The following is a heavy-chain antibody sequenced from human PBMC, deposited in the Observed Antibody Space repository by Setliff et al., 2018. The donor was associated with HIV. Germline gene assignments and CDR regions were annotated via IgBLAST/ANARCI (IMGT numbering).Heavy chain of an antibody. Sequence: PAGSLRLSCAASGFTFSSYSMNWVRHAPGKGLELVSSISSSSTYIHYADSVRGRFTISRDNAKNSLYLQMNSLRAEDTAVYYCARVGVGATLFFDYWGQGTLVTVSS. D-gene: IGHD1-26*01. CDR3: ARVGVGATLFFDY. CDR2: ISSSSTYI. V-gene: IGHV3-21*01. CDR1: GFTFSSYS. J-gene: IGHJ4*02.